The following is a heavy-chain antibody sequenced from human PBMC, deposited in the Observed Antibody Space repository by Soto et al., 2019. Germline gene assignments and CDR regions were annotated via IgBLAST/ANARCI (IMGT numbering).Heavy chain of an antibody. CDR3: ARYYYDSSGYYYGWFDP. J-gene: IGHJ5*02. D-gene: IGHD3-22*01. V-gene: IGHV4-59*01. Sequence: PSETLSLTCTVSGDSISTYYWSWLRQPPGKGLEWIAYIYYTGNTYYNPSFKSRVTISMDTSKNQFSLKLSSVTAADTAVYYCARYYYDSSGYYYGWFDPWGQGTLVTVS. CDR1: GDSISTYY. CDR2: IYYTGNT.